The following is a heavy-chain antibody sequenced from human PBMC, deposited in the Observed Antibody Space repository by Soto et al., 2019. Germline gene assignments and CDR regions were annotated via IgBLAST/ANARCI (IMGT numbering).Heavy chain of an antibody. V-gene: IGHV4-39*01. CDR3: AKGGSGSYSNAFDI. Sequence: PSETLSLTCTVSGGSISSSSYYWGWIRHPPGKGLEWIGGIYYSGSTYYNPSLKSPVTISVDTSKNKFSLKLSSVTAADTAVYYCAKGGSGSYSNAFDIWGQGTMVTVSS. J-gene: IGHJ3*02. CDR2: IYYSGST. CDR1: GGSISSSSYY. D-gene: IGHD3-10*01.